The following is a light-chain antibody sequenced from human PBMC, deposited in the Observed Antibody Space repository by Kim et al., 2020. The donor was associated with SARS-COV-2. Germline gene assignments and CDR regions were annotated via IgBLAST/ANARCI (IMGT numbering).Light chain of an antibody. CDR3: AAWDDSLSAWV. CDR2: RNN. V-gene: IGLV1-47*01. CDR1: SSNIGSNY. J-gene: IGLJ3*02. Sequence: QSVLTQPPSASGTPGQRVTISCSGSSSNIGSNYVYWYQQLPGTAPKLLIYRNNQRPSGVPDRFSGSKSGTSASLAISGLRSEDEADYYCAAWDDSLSAWVFCG.